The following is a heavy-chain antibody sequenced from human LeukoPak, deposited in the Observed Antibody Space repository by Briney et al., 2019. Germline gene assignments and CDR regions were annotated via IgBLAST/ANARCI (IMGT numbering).Heavy chain of an antibody. CDR1: GFTFSSYS. CDR2: ISSSSSYI. V-gene: IGHV3-21*01. J-gene: IGHJ5*02. D-gene: IGHD6-13*01. CDR3: ARASSSWSAWFDP. Sequence: PGGSLRLSCAASGFTFSSYSMNWVRQAPGKGLEWVSSISSSSSYIYYADSVKGRFTISRDSAKNSLYLQMNSLRAEDTAVYYCARASSSWSAWFDPWGQGTLVTVSS.